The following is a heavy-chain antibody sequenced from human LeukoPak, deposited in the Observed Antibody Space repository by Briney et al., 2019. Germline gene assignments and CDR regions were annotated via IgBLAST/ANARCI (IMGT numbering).Heavy chain of an antibody. CDR3: ARPYYYGSRIDP. Sequence: SETLSLTCTVSGGPISSGDYYWSWIRQPPGKGLEWIGYIYYSGSTYYNPSLKSRVTISVDTSKNQLSLKLTSVTAADTAVYYCARPYYYGSRIDPWGQGTLVTVSS. CDR1: GGPISSGDYY. J-gene: IGHJ5*02. CDR2: IYYSGST. V-gene: IGHV4-30-4*01. D-gene: IGHD3-22*01.